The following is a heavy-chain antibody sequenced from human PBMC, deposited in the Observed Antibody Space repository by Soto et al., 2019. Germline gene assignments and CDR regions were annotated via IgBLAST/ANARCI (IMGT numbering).Heavy chain of an antibody. Sequence: EVQLVESGGGLVQPGGSLRLSCAASGFTFSSYAMHWVRQAPGKGLEYVSAISSNGGSTYYANSVKGRFTISRDNSKNTLYLQMGSLRAEDMAVYYWARDMCSGGSGHGLDAVDIWGQGTMVTVSS. V-gene: IGHV3-64*01. D-gene: IGHD2-15*01. CDR2: ISSNGGST. J-gene: IGHJ3*02. CDR1: GFTFSSYA. CDR3: ARDMCSGGSGHGLDAVDI.